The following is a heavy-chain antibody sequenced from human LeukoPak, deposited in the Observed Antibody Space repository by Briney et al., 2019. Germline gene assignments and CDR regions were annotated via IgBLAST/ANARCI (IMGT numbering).Heavy chain of an antibody. Sequence: GGSLRLSCAASGFTFNNYAIHWVRQAPGKGLEWVAIIPFDGGNKYYADSVKGRFTISRDNSKNTLYLQMNSLRAEDTAVYYCARDGIVGSPLFKFDYWGQGTLVTVSS. CDR1: GFTFNNYA. D-gene: IGHD1-26*01. J-gene: IGHJ4*02. CDR3: ARDGIVGSPLFKFDY. CDR2: IPFDGGNK. V-gene: IGHV3-30-3*01.